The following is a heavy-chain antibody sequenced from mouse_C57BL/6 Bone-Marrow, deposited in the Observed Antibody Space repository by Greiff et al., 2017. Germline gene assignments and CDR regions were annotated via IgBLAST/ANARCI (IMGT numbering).Heavy chain of an antibody. Sequence: EVQLQQSGPELVKPGASVKMSCKASGYTFTSYVMHWVKQKPGQGLEWIGYIYPYNDGTKYNEKFKGKATLTSDKSSSTAYMELSSLTSEDSAVYYCARENYYGSSYLGWFAYWGQGTLVTVSA. CDR3: ARENYYGSSYLGWFAY. V-gene: IGHV1-14*01. CDR2: IYPYNDGT. D-gene: IGHD1-1*01. CDR1: GYTFTSYV. J-gene: IGHJ3*01.